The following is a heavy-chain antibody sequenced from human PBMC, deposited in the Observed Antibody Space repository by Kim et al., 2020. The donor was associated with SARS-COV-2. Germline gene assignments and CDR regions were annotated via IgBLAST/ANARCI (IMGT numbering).Heavy chain of an antibody. J-gene: IGHJ6*02. CDR1: GFTFSSYS. Sequence: GGSLRLSCAASGFTFSSYSMNWVRQAPGKGLEWVSSISSSSSYIYYADSVKGRFTISRDNAKNSLYLQMNSLRAEDTAVYYCARAASWSPSDGMDVWGQGTTVTVSS. D-gene: IGHD1-26*01. CDR2: ISSSSSYI. V-gene: IGHV3-21*01. CDR3: ARAASWSPSDGMDV.